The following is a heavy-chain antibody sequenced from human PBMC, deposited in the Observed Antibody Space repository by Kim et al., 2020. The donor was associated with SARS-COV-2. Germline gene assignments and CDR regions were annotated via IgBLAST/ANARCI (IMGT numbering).Heavy chain of an antibody. J-gene: IGHJ3*02. CDR2: IKQDGNQK. CDR3: ARDGDLYSSGKDAFDI. Sequence: GGSLRLSCAASGFTFSIYWMTWVRHAPGKGLEWVANIKQDGNQKYYVDSVKGRFTISRDNAKNSLYLQMNSLRAEDTAVYYCARDGDLYSSGKDAFDIWGQGTMVTVSS. D-gene: IGHD6-19*01. CDR1: GFTFSIYW. V-gene: IGHV3-7*01.